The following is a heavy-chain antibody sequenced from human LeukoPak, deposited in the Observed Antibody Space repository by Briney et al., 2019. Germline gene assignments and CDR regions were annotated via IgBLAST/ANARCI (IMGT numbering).Heavy chain of an antibody. CDR2: ITGGGSTT. V-gene: IGHV3-23*01. J-gene: IGHJ5*01. CDR3: ARESPVAATGRSWFDS. Sequence: GGSLRLSCAASGFTFSSYAMSWVRQAPGKGLEWVSTITGGGSTTYYADSVKGRFTISRDNSKNTLYLQMNSPRAEDTALYYCARESPVAATGRSWFDSWGQGTLVTVSS. D-gene: IGHD6-13*01. CDR1: GFTFSSYA.